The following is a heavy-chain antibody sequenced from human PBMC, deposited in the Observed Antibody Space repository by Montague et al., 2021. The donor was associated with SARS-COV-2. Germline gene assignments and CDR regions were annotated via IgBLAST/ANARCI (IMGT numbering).Heavy chain of an antibody. CDR1: NGSISGHY. Sequence: SETLSLTCTVSNGSISGHYWTWIRQSPGRGLAWLAYIHYRGTTDYNPSLKSRLTLSVDTSKNQFSLTLTSLTAADTAIYYCARLGGSGSYLAFDYWGQGTLVTVSS. CDR2: IHYRGTT. V-gene: IGHV4-59*08. J-gene: IGHJ4*02. CDR3: ARLGGSGSYLAFDY. D-gene: IGHD3-10*01.